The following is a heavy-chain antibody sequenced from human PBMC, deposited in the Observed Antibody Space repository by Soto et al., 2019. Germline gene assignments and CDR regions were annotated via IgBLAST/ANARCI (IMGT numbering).Heavy chain of an antibody. V-gene: IGHV1-3*01. D-gene: IGHD6-19*01. CDR1: GYTFTSYA. J-gene: IGHJ4*02. Sequence: QVQLVQSGAEVKKPGASVKVSCKASGYTFTSYAMHWVRQAPGQRLEWMAWINAGNGNTKYSQKCQGRVTITRDTSASTAYMELSSLRSEDTAVYYWARVSGWYYFDYWGQGTLVTVSS. CDR3: ARVSGWYYFDY. CDR2: INAGNGNT.